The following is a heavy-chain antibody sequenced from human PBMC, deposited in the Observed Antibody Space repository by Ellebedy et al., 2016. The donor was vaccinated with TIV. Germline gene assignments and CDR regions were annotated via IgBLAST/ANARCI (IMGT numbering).Heavy chain of an antibody. V-gene: IGHV4-59*08. D-gene: IGHD3-10*01. Sequence: SETLSLXXTVSGGSISSYYWSWIRQPPGKGLEWIGYIYYSGSTNYNPSLKSRVTISVDTSKNQFSLKLSSVTAADTAVYYCAGLWFGELFDNWFDPWGQGTLVTVSS. CDR1: GGSISSYY. J-gene: IGHJ5*02. CDR2: IYYSGST. CDR3: AGLWFGELFDNWFDP.